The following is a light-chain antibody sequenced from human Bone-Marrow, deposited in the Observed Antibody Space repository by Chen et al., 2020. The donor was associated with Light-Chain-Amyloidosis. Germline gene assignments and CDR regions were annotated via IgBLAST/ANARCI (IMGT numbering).Light chain of an antibody. CDR2: DDS. J-gene: IGLJ3*02. CDR1: NIGSTS. Sequence: SYVLTQPSSVSVAPGQPATISCGGNNIGSTSGHWYQQTPGQAPLLVVYDDSDRPSGIPGRLSGSNSGNTATLTSSRVEAGDEADYYCQVWDRSSDRPVFGGGTTLTVL. V-gene: IGLV3-21*02. CDR3: QVWDRSSDRPV.